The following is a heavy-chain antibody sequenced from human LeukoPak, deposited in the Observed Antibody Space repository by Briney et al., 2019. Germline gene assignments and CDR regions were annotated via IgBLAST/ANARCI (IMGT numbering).Heavy chain of an antibody. V-gene: IGHV1-69*13. J-gene: IGHJ3*02. Sequence: ASVKVSCKASGGTLSSYAISWVRQAPGQGLEWMGGIIPIFGTANYAQKFQGRVTITADESTSTAYMELSSLRSEDTAVYYCARDLYYGGTTDAFDIWGQGTMVTVSS. CDR1: GGTLSSYA. CDR3: ARDLYYGGTTDAFDI. D-gene: IGHD4-23*01. CDR2: IIPIFGTA.